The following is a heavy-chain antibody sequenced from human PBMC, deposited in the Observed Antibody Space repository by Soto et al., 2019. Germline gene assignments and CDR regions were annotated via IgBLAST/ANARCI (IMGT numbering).Heavy chain of an antibody. CDR3: ARGNADYYGSGSYWPY. D-gene: IGHD3-10*01. CDR2: IYYSGST. V-gene: IGHV4-31*03. CDR1: GGSISSGGYY. Sequence: PSETLSLTCTVSGGSISSGGYYWSWIRQHPGKGLEWIGYIYYSGSTYYNPSLKSRVTISVDTSKNQFSLKLSSVTAADTAVYYCARGNADYYGSGSYWPYWGQGTLVTVSS. J-gene: IGHJ4*02.